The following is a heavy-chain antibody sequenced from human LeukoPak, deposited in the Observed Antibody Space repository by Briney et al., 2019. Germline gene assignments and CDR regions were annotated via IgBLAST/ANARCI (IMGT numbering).Heavy chain of an antibody. D-gene: IGHD1-26*01. Sequence: SVKVSCKASGGTFSSYAISWVRQAPGQGLEWMGGIIPIFGTANYAQKFQGRVTITADESTSTAYMELSSLRSEDTAVYYCARDGSGSYSDAFDIWGQGTMVTVSS. V-gene: IGHV1-69*13. CDR1: GGTFSSYA. J-gene: IGHJ3*02. CDR2: IIPIFGTA. CDR3: ARDGSGSYSDAFDI.